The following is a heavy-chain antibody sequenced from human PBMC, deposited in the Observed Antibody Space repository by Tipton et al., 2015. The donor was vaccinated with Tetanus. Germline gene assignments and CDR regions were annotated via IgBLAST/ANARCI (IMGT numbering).Heavy chain of an antibody. V-gene: IGHV1-69*15. J-gene: IGHJ5*02. CDR2: IIPAFTTV. CDR3: ARALMGDSSGWHAWFDP. CDR1: GGGFSKFA. Sequence: QSGPEVKKPGSSVKVSCKASGGGFSKFAISWVRQAPGQGLELMGTIIPAFTTVTYEQKFRGRVTITADGSTSTAYMELSSLTSEDTAMYYCARALMGDSSGWHAWFDPWGQGTLVTVSS. D-gene: IGHD6-19*01.